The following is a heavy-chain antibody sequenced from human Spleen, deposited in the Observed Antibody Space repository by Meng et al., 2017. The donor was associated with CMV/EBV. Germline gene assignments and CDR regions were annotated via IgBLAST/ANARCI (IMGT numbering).Heavy chain of an antibody. J-gene: IGHJ6*02. Sequence: GESLKISCSASGFTFGDYAMNWVRQAPGKGLEWVSAISGSGGSTYYADSVKGRFTISRDNSKNTLYLQMNSLRAEDTAVYYCASHMGGVRVQAYYGMDVWGQGTTVTVSS. CDR2: ISGSGGST. V-gene: IGHV3-23*01. D-gene: IGHD3-10*01. CDR1: GFTFGDYA. CDR3: ASHMGGVRVQAYYGMDV.